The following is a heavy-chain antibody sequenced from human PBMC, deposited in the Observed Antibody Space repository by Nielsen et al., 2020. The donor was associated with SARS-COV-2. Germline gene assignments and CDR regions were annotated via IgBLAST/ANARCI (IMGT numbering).Heavy chain of an antibody. J-gene: IGHJ6*02. V-gene: IGHV1-2*04. D-gene: IGHD3-22*01. CDR3: ARARVQTYYYDSSGQTGPYYYYGMDV. CDR1: GYTFTGYY. Sequence: ASVKVSCKASGYTFTGYYMHWVRQAPGQGLEWMGWINPNSGGPNYAQKFQGWVTMTRDTSISTAYMELSRLRSDDTAVYYCARARVQTYYYDSSGQTGPYYYYGMDVWGQGTTVTVSS. CDR2: INPNSGGP.